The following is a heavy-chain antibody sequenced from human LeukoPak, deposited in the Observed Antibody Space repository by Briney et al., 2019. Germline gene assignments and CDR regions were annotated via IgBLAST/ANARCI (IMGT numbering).Heavy chain of an antibody. V-gene: IGHV3-15*01. CDR2: IKSKTDGGTT. CDR1: GFAFSGSA. Sequence: GGSLKLSCAASGFAFSGSAIHWVRQASGKGLEWVGRIKSKTDGGTTDYAAPVKGRFTISRDDSRHTLYLQVNSLKTEDTAVYYCTTGNWGSFSYWGQGTLVTVSS. D-gene: IGHD7-27*01. J-gene: IGHJ4*02. CDR3: TTGNWGSFSY.